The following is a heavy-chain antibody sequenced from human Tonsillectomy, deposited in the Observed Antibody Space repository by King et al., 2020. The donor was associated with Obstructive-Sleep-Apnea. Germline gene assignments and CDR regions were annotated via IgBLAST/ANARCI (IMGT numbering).Heavy chain of an antibody. CDR1: GGSISSSGFY. J-gene: IGHJ3*02. CDR2: IYYSGST. Sequence: LQLQESGPGLVKPSETLSLTCTVSGGSISSSGFYWGWIRQPPGEGLEWIGSIYYSGSTYYNPSLKSRVTISIDTSKNQFSLKLSSVTAADTAVYYCARHRDSGSGSYFRDAFDIWGQGTMVTVSS. D-gene: IGHD3-10*01. CDR3: ARHRDSGSGSYFRDAFDI. V-gene: IGHV4-39*07.